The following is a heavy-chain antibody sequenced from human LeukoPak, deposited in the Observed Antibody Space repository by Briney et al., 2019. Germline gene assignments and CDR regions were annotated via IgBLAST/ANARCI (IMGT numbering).Heavy chain of an antibody. Sequence: GGTLRLSCAASGFTFSSYGMNWVRQAPGKGLEWVSYISSSGSTIYYADSVKGRFTISRDNAKNSLYLQMNSLRAEDTAVYYCAREIVGAYDYWGQGTLVTVSS. CDR1: GFTFSSYG. J-gene: IGHJ4*02. CDR2: ISSSGSTI. CDR3: AREIVGAYDY. D-gene: IGHD1-26*01. V-gene: IGHV3-48*04.